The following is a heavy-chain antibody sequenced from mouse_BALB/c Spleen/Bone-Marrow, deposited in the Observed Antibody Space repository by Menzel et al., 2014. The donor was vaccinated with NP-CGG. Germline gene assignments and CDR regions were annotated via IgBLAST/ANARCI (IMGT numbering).Heavy chain of an antibody. CDR3: ARSGSSYYY. J-gene: IGHJ2*01. CDR1: GFTFSSYA. V-gene: IGHV5-9-3*01. Sequence: DVHLVESGGGLVKPGGSLKLSCAASGFTFSSYAMSWVRQTPEKRLEWVATIGSGDSSTYYPDSVKGRFTISRDYAKNTLYLQMSSLRSEDTAMYYCARSGSSYYYWAQGTTLTVSS. D-gene: IGHD1-1*01. CDR2: IGSGDSST.